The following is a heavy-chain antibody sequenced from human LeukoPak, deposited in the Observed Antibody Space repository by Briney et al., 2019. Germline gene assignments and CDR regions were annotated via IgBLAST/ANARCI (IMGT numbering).Heavy chain of an antibody. CDR2: VPYDGSSQ. CDR3: CFGSGKGSYFDY. CDR1: GFSFSSCG. J-gene: IGHJ4*02. V-gene: IGHV3-30*03. D-gene: IGHD3-10*01. Sequence: GGSLRLSCVASGFSFSSCGIHWVRQAPGKGLEWVAVVPYDGSSQYADSVKGRFTISRDNSKNTLYLHIRSLRPDDTAIYFCCFGSGKGSYFDYWGQGTRVTVSS.